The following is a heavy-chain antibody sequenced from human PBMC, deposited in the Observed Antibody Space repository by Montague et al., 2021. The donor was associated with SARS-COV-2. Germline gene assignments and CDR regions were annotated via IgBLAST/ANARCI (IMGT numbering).Heavy chain of an antibody. CDR1: GFNFSSYG. V-gene: IGHV3-33*01. Sequence: SLRLSCAASGFNFSSYGMHWVRQAPGKGLEWVAIIWYDGSNKYYADSVKGRFTISRDNSKNTLYLQMNSLRAEDTAVYYCARDLGAVAGGYYYYYYGMDVWGQGTTVTVSS. CDR3: ARDLGAVAGGYYYYYYGMDV. D-gene: IGHD6-19*01. J-gene: IGHJ6*02. CDR2: IWYDGSNK.